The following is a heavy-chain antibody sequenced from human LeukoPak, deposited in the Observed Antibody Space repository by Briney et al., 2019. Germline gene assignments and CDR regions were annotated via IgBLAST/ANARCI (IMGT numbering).Heavy chain of an antibody. J-gene: IGHJ2*01. CDR1: GYTFTSYG. D-gene: IGHD2-2*01. V-gene: IGHV1-18*01. CDR3: ARASPYCSSTSCYHWYFDL. CDR2: ISAYNGNT. Sequence: ASVKVSCKASGYTFTSYGISWVRQAPGQGLEWMGWISAYNGNTNYAQKLQGRVTMTTDTSTSTAYMELRSLRSDDTAVYYCARASPYCSSTSCYHWYFDLWGRGTLVTVSS.